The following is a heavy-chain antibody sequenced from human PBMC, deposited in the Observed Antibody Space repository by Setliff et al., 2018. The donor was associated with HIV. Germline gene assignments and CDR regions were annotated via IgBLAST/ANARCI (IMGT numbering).Heavy chain of an antibody. CDR3: ASLFDSTLITKHY. CDR1: GFTFSIYA. J-gene: IGHJ4*02. Sequence: GGSLRLSCAASGFTFSIYAMTWVRRVPGKGLEWVSRIYDSGDIWYADSVKGRFTISRDYSKNTVFLQMNSLRAADTAVYYCASLFDSTLITKHYWGQGALVTVSS. D-gene: IGHD3-22*01. V-gene: IGHV3-23*01. CDR2: IYDSGDI.